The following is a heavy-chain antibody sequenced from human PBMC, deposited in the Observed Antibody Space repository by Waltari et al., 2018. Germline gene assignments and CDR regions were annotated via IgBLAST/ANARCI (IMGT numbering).Heavy chain of an antibody. D-gene: IGHD4-4*01. CDR2: INPMSGET. Sequence: QEHLVQSGAEVKKPGASVRVSCKASGYTFTAYYIHWVRQAPGQGLEWMGWINPMSGETKYAQKFHGRVTMTRDTSINTAYMELSSLLFDDTAVYYCAREGSHLTTVNDYWGQGTLVIVSS. V-gene: IGHV1-2*02. CDR3: AREGSHLTTVNDY. J-gene: IGHJ4*02. CDR1: GYTFTAYY.